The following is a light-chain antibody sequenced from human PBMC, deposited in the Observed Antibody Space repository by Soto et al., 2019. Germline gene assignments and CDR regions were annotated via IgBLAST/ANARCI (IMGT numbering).Light chain of an antibody. CDR2: GAS. CDR3: QQYYSRPHT. J-gene: IGKJ2*01. V-gene: IGKV1-27*01. Sequence: DIQMTQSPSSLSASVGDRVTITCRASQGIGNYLAWYQQKPGKVPKLLIYGASTLQSGVPSRFSGSGSGTDFTLTISSLQPEDVATYYCQQYYSRPHTFGQGTKVEIK. CDR1: QGIGNY.